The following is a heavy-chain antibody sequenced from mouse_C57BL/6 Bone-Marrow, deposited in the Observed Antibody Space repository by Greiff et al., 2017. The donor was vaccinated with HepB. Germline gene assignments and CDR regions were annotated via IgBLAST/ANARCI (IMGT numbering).Heavy chain of an antibody. CDR1: GYSFTGYY. Sequence: VQLQQSGPELVKPGASVKISCKASGYSFTGYYMHWVKQSHGNVLDWIGYIYPYNGVSSYNQKFKGKATLTVDKSSSTAYMELRSLTSEDSAVYYCARSGSTMVTTNYFDYWGQGTTLTVSS. J-gene: IGHJ2*01. CDR3: ARSGSTMVTTNYFDY. CDR2: IYPYNGVS. D-gene: IGHD2-2*01. V-gene: IGHV1-31*01.